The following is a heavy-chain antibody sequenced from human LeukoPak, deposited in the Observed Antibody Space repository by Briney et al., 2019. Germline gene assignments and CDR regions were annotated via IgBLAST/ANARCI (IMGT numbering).Heavy chain of an antibody. CDR3: AKARYYADAFDY. CDR1: GFTFDDYA. J-gene: IGHJ4*02. CDR2: ISWNSGSI. D-gene: IGHD3-16*01. V-gene: IGHV3-9*01. Sequence: AGGSLRLSCAGSGFTFDDYAMHWVRQAPGKGLEGVSSISWNSGSIGYADSVKGRFTISRDNAKNSLYLQMNSRRAEDTAMYYCAKARYYADAFDYWGQGTLVTVSS.